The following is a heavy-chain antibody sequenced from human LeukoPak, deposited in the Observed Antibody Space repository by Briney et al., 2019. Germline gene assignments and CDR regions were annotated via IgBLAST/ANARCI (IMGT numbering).Heavy chain of an antibody. V-gene: IGHV3-30*02. D-gene: IGHD2-2*01. CDR1: GFTFSSYG. J-gene: IGHJ6*03. CDR2: IRYDGSNK. Sequence: GGSLRLSCAASGFTFSSYGMSWVRQAPGKGLEWVAFIRYDGSNKYYADSVKGRFTISRDNSKNTLYLQMNSLRAEDTAVYYCAKDSCSSTSCPYYYYYMDVWGKGTTVTISS. CDR3: AKDSCSSTSCPYYYYYMDV.